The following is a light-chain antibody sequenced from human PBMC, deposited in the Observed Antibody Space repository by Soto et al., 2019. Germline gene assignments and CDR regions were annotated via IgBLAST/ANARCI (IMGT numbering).Light chain of an antibody. Sequence: EIVLTQSPATLSLSPGERATLSCRASQRIINYLAWYQQKPGQAPRLLIYDVSNRATGIPARFSGSGSGTDFTLTISSLEPEDFAVYYCQQRSNWPWTFGQGTKVEIK. J-gene: IGKJ1*01. V-gene: IGKV3-11*01. CDR2: DVS. CDR3: QQRSNWPWT. CDR1: QRIINY.